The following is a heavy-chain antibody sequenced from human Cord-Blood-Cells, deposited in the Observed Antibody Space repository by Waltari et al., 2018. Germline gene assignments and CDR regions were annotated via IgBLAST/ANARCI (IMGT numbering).Heavy chain of an antibody. V-gene: IGHV1-69*01. CDR1: GGTFSSYA. D-gene: IGHD6-13*01. J-gene: IGHJ4*02. Sequence: QVQLVQSGAEVKKPGSSVKVSCKASGGTFSSYAISWVRQAPGQGLEWMGVFLPIFGTANYAQKFQGRVTITADESTSTAYMELSSLRSEDTAVYYCATYGIAAAGTQYFLDYWGQGTLVTVSS. CDR3: ATYGIAAAGTQYFLDY. CDR2: FLPIFGTA.